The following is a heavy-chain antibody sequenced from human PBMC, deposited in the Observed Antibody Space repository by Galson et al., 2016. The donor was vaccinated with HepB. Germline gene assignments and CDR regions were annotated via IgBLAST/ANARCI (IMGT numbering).Heavy chain of an antibody. CDR3: ATQLHLIIVPGTFDS. D-gene: IGHD2/OR15-2a*01. J-gene: IGHJ4*02. CDR2: ISNTGNTI. V-gene: IGHV3-11*01. Sequence: SLRLSCAASGLPFSDSYMSWIRQAPGKGLEWISYISNTGNTIYYADSVKGRFTISRDSAKNSVYLQMNTLRGEDTAVYYCATQLHLIIVPGTFDSWGQGTLVTVSS. CDR1: GLPFSDSY.